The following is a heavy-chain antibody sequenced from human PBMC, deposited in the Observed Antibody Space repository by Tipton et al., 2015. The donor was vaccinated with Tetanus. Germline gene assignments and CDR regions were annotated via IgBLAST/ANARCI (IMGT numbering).Heavy chain of an antibody. J-gene: IGHJ4*02. V-gene: IGHV3-7*03. Sequence: SLRLSCAASGFTFNNYWMSWLRQAPGKGLEWVAHIKEDESEEYYVDSVKGRFTISRDNAKNTLYLQMNSLRVEDTAVYYCVRDGGSSGWVAYWGQGTLVTVSS. CDR2: IKEDESEE. CDR1: GFTFNNYW. D-gene: IGHD6-19*01. CDR3: VRDGGSSGWVAY.